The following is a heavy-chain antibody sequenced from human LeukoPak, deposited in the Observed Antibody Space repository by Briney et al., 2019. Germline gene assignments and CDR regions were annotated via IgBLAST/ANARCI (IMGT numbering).Heavy chain of an antibody. J-gene: IGHJ6*03. D-gene: IGHD1-26*01. Sequence: GGSLRLSCAASGFTFSSYAMSWVGQAPGKGLEWVSVISGSGGSTYYADSVKGRFTISRDNSKNTLYLQMNSLRAEDTAVYYCATQSGSYYFEVFHYFYMDVWGKGTTVTVSS. CDR3: ATQSGSYYFEVFHYFYMDV. CDR2: ISGSGGST. V-gene: IGHV3-23*01. CDR1: GFTFSSYA.